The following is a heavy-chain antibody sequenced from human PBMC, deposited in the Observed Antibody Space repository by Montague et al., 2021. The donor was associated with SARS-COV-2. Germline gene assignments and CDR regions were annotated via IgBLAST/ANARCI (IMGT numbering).Heavy chain of an antibody. CDR1: GASVSSINW. J-gene: IGHJ4*02. D-gene: IGHD1-14*01. V-gene: IGHV4-4*02. Sequence: SETLSLTCAVSGASVSSINWWTWVRQPPGRGLEWIAEIHHTGITNFNPSLRSRVSISLDTSRNQFSLTLNSVTAADTAIYYCASHPFFQQPYSWGQGTLVSVSS. CDR2: IHHTGIT. CDR3: ASHPFFQQPYS.